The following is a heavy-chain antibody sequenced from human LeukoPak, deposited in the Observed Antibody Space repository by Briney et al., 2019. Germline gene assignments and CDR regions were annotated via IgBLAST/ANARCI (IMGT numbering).Heavy chain of an antibody. Sequence: SETLSLTCTVSGGSTSNHYWSWIRQPPGKGLEWIGYIYYSGSTKYNPSLKSRVTISVDTSKNQFSLNLSSVTAADTAVYYCARGPSIAAAGTWLYWFDPWGQGTLVTVSS. D-gene: IGHD6-13*01. CDR1: GGSTSNHY. J-gene: IGHJ5*02. CDR3: ARGPSIAAAGTWLYWFDP. CDR2: IYYSGST. V-gene: IGHV4-59*11.